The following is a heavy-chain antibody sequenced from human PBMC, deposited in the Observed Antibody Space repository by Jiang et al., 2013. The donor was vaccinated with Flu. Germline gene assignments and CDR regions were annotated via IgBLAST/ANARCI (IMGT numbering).Heavy chain of an antibody. CDR2: TYPGDSDT. V-gene: IGHV5-51*01. CDR3: ARHNTGGYTYGWVPFDL. Sequence: KGSGYSFTSYWIGWVRQMPGKGLEWMGITYPGDSDTRYSPSFQGQVTISADKSISTAYLQWSSLKASDTAMYYCARHNTGGYTYGWVPFDLWGRGTLVSVSS. CDR1: GYSFTSYW. J-gene: IGHJ2*01. D-gene: IGHD5-18*01.